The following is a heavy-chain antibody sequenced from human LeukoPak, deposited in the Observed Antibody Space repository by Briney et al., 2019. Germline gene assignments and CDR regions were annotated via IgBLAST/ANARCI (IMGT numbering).Heavy chain of an antibody. J-gene: IGHJ4*02. CDR1: GFTISHYW. CDR3: ARDLMGIAYRGAFYY. Sequence: GGSLRLSCAASGFTISHYWMSWVRQAPGKGLEWVANIKQDESEQDFVDSVKGRFTISRDNTKNSLYLQMNSLRAEDTAVYYCARDLMGIAYRGAFYYWGQGTLVTVSS. V-gene: IGHV3-7*03. CDR2: IKQDESEQ. D-gene: IGHD6-13*01.